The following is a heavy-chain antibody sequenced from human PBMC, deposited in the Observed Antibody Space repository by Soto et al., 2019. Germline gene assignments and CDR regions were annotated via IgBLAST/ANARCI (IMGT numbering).Heavy chain of an antibody. V-gene: IGHV4-4*02. CDR2: IYHSGST. CDR1: GGSISSSNW. D-gene: IGHD2-2*01. Sequence: PSETLSLTCAVSGGSISSSNWWSWVRQPPGKGLEWIGEIYHSGSTNYNPSLKSRVTISVDKSKNQFSLKLSSVTAADTAVYYCARNLIVVVPAAPDDCYYYGMDVWGQGTTVTVSS. CDR3: ARNLIVVVPAAPDDCYYYGMDV. J-gene: IGHJ6*02.